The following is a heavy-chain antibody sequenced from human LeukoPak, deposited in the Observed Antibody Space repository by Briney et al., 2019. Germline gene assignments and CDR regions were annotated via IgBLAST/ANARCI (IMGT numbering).Heavy chain of an antibody. J-gene: IGHJ6*02. Sequence: GGSLRLSCAASGFTFSSYWMHWVRQAPGKGLVWVSRINSGGSSTSYADSVKGRFTISRDNAKNTLYLQMNSLRAEDTAVYYCARGRYSGYGSSFYYYYYYGMDVWGQGTTVTVSS. CDR1: GFTFSSYW. CDR3: ARGRYSGYGSSFYYYYYYGMDV. D-gene: IGHD5-12*01. V-gene: IGHV3-74*01. CDR2: INSGGSST.